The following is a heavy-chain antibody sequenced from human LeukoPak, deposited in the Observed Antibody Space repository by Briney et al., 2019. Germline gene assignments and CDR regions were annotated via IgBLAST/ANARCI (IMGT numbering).Heavy chain of an antibody. V-gene: IGHV4-59*08. CDR1: GGSISSYY. Sequence: SETLSLTCTVSGGSISSYYWSWIRQPPGKGLEWIGYIYYSGSTNYNPSLKSRVTISEDTSKNQFSLKLSSVTAADTAVYYCVRAVAATNYFDYWGQGTLVTVSS. D-gene: IGHD6-19*01. J-gene: IGHJ4*02. CDR3: VRAVAATNYFDY. CDR2: IYYSGST.